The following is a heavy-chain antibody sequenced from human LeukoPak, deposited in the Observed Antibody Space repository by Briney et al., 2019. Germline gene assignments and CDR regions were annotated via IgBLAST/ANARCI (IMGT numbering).Heavy chain of an antibody. J-gene: IGHJ3*02. V-gene: IGHV1-2*02. CDR1: GYTFTGYY. D-gene: IGHD6-19*01. CDR3: ARFPSSGWQKFDDAFDI. Sequence: GASVKVSCKASGYTFTGYYMHWVRQAPGQGLEWMGWINPNSGGTNYAQKFQGRVTMTRDTSISTAYMELSRLRSDDTAVYYCARFPSSGWQKFDDAFDIWGQGTMVTVSS. CDR2: INPNSGGT.